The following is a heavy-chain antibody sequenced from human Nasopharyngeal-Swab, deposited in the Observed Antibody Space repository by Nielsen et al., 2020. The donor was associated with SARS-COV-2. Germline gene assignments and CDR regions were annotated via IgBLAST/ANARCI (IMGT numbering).Heavy chain of an antibody. CDR3: AVAGGGILGTYYYYGMDV. Sequence: ASVKVSCKASGYTFTSYYMHWVRQAPGQGLEWMGIINPSGGSTSYAQKFQGRVTMTRDTSTSTVYIELSSLRSEDTAVYYCAVAGGGILGTYYYYGMDVWGQGTTVTVSS. J-gene: IGHJ6*02. CDR2: INPSGGST. V-gene: IGHV1-46*01. D-gene: IGHD3-16*01. CDR1: GYTFTSYY.